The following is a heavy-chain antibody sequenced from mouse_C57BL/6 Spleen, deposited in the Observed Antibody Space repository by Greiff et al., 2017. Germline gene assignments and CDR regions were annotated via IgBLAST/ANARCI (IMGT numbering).Heavy chain of an antibody. CDR1: GFTFSDYG. CDR2: ISSGSSTI. D-gene: IGHD1-1*01. Sequence: EVKLMESGGGLVKPGGSLKLSCAASGFTFSDYGMHWVRQAPEKGLEWVAYISSGSSTIYYADTVKGRFTLSRDNAKNTLFLQMTSLRSEDTAMYYCARGPYYYGSSHYFDYWGQGTTLTVSS. V-gene: IGHV5-17*01. J-gene: IGHJ2*01. CDR3: ARGPYYYGSSHYFDY.